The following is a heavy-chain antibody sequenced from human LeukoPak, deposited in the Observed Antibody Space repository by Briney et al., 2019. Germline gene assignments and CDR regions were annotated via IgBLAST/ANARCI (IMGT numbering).Heavy chain of an antibody. CDR1: GFTFSSYW. D-gene: IGHD3-10*01. V-gene: IGHV3-74*01. J-gene: IGHJ4*02. Sequence: PGGSLRLSCAASGFTFSSYWMHWVRRAPGKGLVWVSRINSDGSSTSYADSVKGRFTISRDNAKNTLYLQMNSLRAEDTAVYYCARSSWFGLILFDYWGQGTLVTVSS. CDR3: ARSSWFGLILFDY. CDR2: INSDGSST.